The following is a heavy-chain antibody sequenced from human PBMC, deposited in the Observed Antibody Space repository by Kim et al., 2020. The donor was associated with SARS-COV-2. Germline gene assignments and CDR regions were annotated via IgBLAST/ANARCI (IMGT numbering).Heavy chain of an antibody. Sequence: GGSLRLPCVASGFTFSNHGMTWVHQAPEKGLEWVPGITGNSGNSGNTHYADSVKGRFTISRDNPKNTLYLQMNSLRAEDTAVYYCAKGLWQASDVMPWG. CDR2: ITGNSGNSGNT. J-gene: IGHJ5*02. D-gene: IGHD3-16*01. CDR1: GFTFSNHG. V-gene: IGHV3-23*01. CDR3: AKGLWQASDVMP.